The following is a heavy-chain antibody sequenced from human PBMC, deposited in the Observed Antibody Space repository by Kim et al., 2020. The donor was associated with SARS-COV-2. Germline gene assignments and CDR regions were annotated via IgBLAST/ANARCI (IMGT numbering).Heavy chain of an antibody. Sequence: ASVKVSCKTSGYTFTSYGISWVRQAPGRGLEWMGWISAYNGNINYAQKLQGRVTMTTDTSTSTAYMELRSLRSDDTAVYYCARALPVYIAAAGDYWGQGTLVTVSS. D-gene: IGHD6-13*01. V-gene: IGHV1-18*04. CDR2: ISAYNGNI. CDR3: ARALPVYIAAAGDY. CDR1: GYTFTSYG. J-gene: IGHJ4*02.